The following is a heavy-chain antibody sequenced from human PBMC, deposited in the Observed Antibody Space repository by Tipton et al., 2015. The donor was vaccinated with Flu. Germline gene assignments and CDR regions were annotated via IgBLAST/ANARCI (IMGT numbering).Heavy chain of an antibody. D-gene: IGHD3-10*02. Sequence: TLSLTCTVSSGSIRSTNYFCAWIRQPPGKRLELIGSIYPSGTTYYNPSLKSRVTISVDTSKGQFSLKLRSVTAADTAVYYCARLSYYDVDLKNFYFDHWDQGALVTVSS. CDR1: SGSIRSTNYF. CDR2: IYPSGTT. V-gene: IGHV4-39*01. J-gene: IGHJ4*02. CDR3: ARLSYYDVDLKNFYFDH.